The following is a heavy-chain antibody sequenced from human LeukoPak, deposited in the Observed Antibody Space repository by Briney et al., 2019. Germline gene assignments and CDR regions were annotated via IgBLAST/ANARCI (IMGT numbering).Heavy chain of an antibody. CDR1: GGSISSYY. CDR3: ARERGSYYALDGFDI. Sequence: PSETLSLTCTVSGGSISSYYWSWIRQPPGKGLEWIGYIYYSGSTNYNPSLKSRVTISVDTSKNQFSLKLSSVTAADTAVCYCARERGSYYALDGFDIWGQGTMVTVSS. V-gene: IGHV4-59*01. CDR2: IYYSGST. D-gene: IGHD1-26*01. J-gene: IGHJ3*02.